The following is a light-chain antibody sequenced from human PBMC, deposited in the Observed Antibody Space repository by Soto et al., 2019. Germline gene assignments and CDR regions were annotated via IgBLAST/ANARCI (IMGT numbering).Light chain of an antibody. CDR1: HSLLHITGETF. V-gene: IGKV2D-29*02. J-gene: IGKJ1*01. Sequence: DVVMNQTTRSLSVAPGEPASISCESSHSLLHITGETFLFWYLQKPGHSPQLLIYEVSTRVSGVPDRFSVSGSGTDFILRISRVAAEDVGVDDCMQTLQIPTFGQGTKVDIK. CDR3: MQTLQIPT. CDR2: EVS.